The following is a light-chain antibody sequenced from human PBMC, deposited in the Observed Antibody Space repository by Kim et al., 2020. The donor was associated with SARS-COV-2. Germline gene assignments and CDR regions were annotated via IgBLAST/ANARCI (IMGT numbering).Light chain of an antibody. CDR1: QGISSY. J-gene: IGKJ4*01. CDR2: AAS. CDR3: QKYNSAPLT. Sequence: DIQMTQSPSSLSASVGDRVTITCRASQGISSYLAWYQQKPGKVAKLLIYAASTLQSGVPSRFSGSGSGTDFTLTISSLQPEDVATYYCQKYNSAPLTFGGGTKVDIK. V-gene: IGKV1-27*01.